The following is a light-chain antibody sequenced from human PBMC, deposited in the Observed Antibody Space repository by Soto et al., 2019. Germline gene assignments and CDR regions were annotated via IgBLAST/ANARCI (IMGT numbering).Light chain of an antibody. CDR2: GNS. J-gene: IGLJ1*01. V-gene: IGLV1-40*01. Sequence: QSVPTQPPSVSGAPGQRVTISCTGSSSNIGAGYDVHWYQQLPGTAPKLLIYGNSNRPSGVPDRFSGSKSSTSASLAITGLQAEDEADYYCQSYDSSLSGSNVFGTGTKLTVL. CDR1: SSNIGAGYD. CDR3: QSYDSSLSGSNV.